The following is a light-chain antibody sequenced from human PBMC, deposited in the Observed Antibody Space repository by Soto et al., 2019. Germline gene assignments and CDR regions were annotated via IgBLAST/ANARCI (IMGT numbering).Light chain of an antibody. V-gene: IGKV1-17*01. CDR3: LQHNSYPLT. J-gene: IGKJ1*01. CDR1: QGIRND. Sequence: DIQMTQSPSSLSASVGDRVTITCRASQGIRNDLDWYQQKPEKAPKRLIYGASTLQSGVPSRFSGSGSGTEFTLTINSLQPEDFATYYCLQHNSYPLTFGQGTKVEIK. CDR2: GAS.